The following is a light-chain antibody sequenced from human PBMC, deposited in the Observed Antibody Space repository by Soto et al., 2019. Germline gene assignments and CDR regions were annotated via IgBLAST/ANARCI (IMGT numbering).Light chain of an antibody. CDR3: QQYYSTPYT. J-gene: IGKJ2*01. CDR1: QSVLYSSNSKNY. Sequence: DIVMTQSPDSLAVSLGERATINCKSSQSVLYSSNSKNYLAWYQQKPGQPPQLLIYWAATRESGVPDRFSGSGSGTDFTLTISSLQAEDVAVYSCQQYYSTPYTFGQGTKLEIK. CDR2: WAA. V-gene: IGKV4-1*01.